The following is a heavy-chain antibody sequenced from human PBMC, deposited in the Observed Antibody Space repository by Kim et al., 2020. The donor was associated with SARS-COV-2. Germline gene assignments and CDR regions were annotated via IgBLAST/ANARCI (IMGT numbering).Heavy chain of an antibody. CDR3: ARGIPYSSSWYYWFDP. D-gene: IGHD6-13*01. Sequence: SETLSLTCAVYGGSFSGYYWSWIRQPPGKGLEWIGEINHSGSTNYNPSLKSRVTISVDTSKNQFSLKLSSVTAADTAVYYCARGIPYSSSWYYWFDPWGQGTLVTVSS. CDR2: INHSGST. V-gene: IGHV4-34*01. CDR1: GGSFSGYY. J-gene: IGHJ5*02.